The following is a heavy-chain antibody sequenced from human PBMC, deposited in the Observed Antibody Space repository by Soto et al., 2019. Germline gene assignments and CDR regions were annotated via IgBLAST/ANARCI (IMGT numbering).Heavy chain of an antibody. D-gene: IGHD3-22*01. Sequence: QVQLQESGPGLVKPSQTLSLTCTVSGGSISSGGYYWSWIRQHPGKGLEWIGYIYYSGSTYYNPSLKSRVTISVDTSKNQFSLKLSAVTAAYTAVYYCARDGGDSIGYYYVSYGMDVWGQGTTVTVSS. J-gene: IGHJ6*02. CDR1: GGSISSGGYY. CDR2: IYYSGST. CDR3: ARDGGDSIGYYYVSYGMDV. V-gene: IGHV4-31*03.